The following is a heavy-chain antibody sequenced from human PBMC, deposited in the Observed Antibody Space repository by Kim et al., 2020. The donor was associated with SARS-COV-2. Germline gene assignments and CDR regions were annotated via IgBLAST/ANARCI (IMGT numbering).Heavy chain of an antibody. J-gene: IGHJ1*01. CDR2: FCMDGSKK. V-gene: IGHV3-33*01. Sequence: GGSLRLSCAASGFTFSSNGMHWVRQAPGKGLEWVAVFCMDGSKKYYEAAVRGRSASSRNNTKTPFFRKMNSRGAENTAVYYWGRGRLVFGNNCGLACWG. CDR3: GRGRLVFGNNCGLAC. D-gene: IGHD3-10*01. CDR1: GFTFSSNG.